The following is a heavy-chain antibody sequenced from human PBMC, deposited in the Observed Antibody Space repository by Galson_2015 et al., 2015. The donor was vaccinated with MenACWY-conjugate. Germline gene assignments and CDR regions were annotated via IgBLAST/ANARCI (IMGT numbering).Heavy chain of an antibody. Sequence: SLRLSCAASEFTFNYYDMNWVRQAPGKGLEWVSSISGSSMYIHYADSVRGRFTISRDNTKNSLFLQMNSLRAEDTAVYYCARVALPTSPDLEYYSDYWGQGALVTVSS. CDR3: ARVALPTSPDLEYYSDY. CDR1: EFTFNYYD. V-gene: IGHV3-21*01. J-gene: IGHJ4*02. D-gene: IGHD2-15*01. CDR2: ISGSSMYI.